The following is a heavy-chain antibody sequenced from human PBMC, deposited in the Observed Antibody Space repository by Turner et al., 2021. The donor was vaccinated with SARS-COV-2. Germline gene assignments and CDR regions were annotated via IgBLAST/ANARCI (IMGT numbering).Heavy chain of an antibody. CDR1: GGSISNSSYY. CDR3: ASPGGNSGWFFAYDI. D-gene: IGHD6-19*01. J-gene: IGHJ3*02. Sequence: QLQLQESGPGRVKPSETLSLTCTVSGGSISNSSYYWGWIRQPPGKGLEWIGSIYYSGSTYYNPSLKSRVTISVDTSKNQFSLKLNSVTAADTAVYYCASPGGNSGWFFAYDIWGQGTMVTVSS. CDR2: IYYSGST. V-gene: IGHV4-39*01.